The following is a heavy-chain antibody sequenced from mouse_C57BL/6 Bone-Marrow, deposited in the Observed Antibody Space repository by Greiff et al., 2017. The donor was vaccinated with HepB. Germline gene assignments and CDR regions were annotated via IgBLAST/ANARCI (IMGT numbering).Heavy chain of an antibody. Sequence: QVQLKESGPELVKPGASVKISCKASGYAFSSSWMNWVKQRPGKGLEWIGRIYPGDGDTNYNGKFKGKATLTADKSSSTAYMQLSSLTSEDSAVYFCAPYYGSSYDWFAYWGQGTLVTVSA. V-gene: IGHV1-82*01. CDR2: IYPGDGDT. D-gene: IGHD1-1*01. J-gene: IGHJ3*01. CDR1: GYAFSSSW. CDR3: APYYGSSYDWFAY.